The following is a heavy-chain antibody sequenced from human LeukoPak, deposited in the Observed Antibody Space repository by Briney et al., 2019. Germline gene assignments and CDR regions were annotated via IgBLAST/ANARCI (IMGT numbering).Heavy chain of an antibody. CDR1: GFTVSSNY. CDR3: ARDQRYSSGWYQFDY. J-gene: IGHJ4*02. V-gene: IGHV3-66*01. Sequence: PGGSLRLSCAASGFTVSSNYMSWVRQAPGKGLEWVSVIYSGGSTYYADSVKGRFTISRDNSKNTLYLQMNSLRAEDTAVYYCARDQRYSSGWYQFDYWGQGTLVTVSS. D-gene: IGHD6-19*01. CDR2: IYSGGST.